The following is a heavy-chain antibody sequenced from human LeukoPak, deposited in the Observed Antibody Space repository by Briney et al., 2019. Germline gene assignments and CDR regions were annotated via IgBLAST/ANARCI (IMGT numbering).Heavy chain of an antibody. J-gene: IGHJ6*04. CDR2: ISYDGSNK. D-gene: IGHD3-16*02. CDR1: GFTFSSYA. CDR3: ARWRELSRGMDV. Sequence: GRSLRLSCAASGFTFSSYAMHWVRQAPGKGLEGVAVISYDGSNKYYAGSVKGRFTISRDNSKNTLYLQMNSLRAEDTAVYYCARWRELSRGMDVWGKGTTVTVSS. V-gene: IGHV3-30*04.